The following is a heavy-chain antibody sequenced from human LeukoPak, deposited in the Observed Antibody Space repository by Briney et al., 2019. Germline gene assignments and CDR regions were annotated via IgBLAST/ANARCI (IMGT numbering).Heavy chain of an antibody. Sequence: VASVKVSFKVSGYTLTELSMHWVRQAPGKGLEWMGGFDPEDGETIYAQKFQGRVTMTEDTSTDTAYMELSSLRSEDTAVYYCATPMTTVTRSGMDVWGQGTTVTVSS. V-gene: IGHV1-24*01. CDR3: ATPMTTVTRSGMDV. CDR1: GYTLTELS. CDR2: FDPEDGET. J-gene: IGHJ6*02. D-gene: IGHD4-17*01.